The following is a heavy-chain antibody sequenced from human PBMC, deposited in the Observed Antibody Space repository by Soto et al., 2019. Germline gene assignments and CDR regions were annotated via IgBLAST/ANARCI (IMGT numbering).Heavy chain of an antibody. V-gene: IGHV1-18*01. CDR1: GYTFTSYG. CDR3: ARVVGALGHRFDT. D-gene: IGHD1-26*01. Sequence: QVQLVQSGAEVKKPGASVKVSCKASGYTFTSYGISWVRQAPGQGLEWMGRISAYNGNTNYAQKLQGRGTMTTDTATSTAYMELRSRKPDDTAVYCGARVVGALGHRFDTWGQGTLVTVPS. J-gene: IGHJ5*02. CDR2: ISAYNGNT.